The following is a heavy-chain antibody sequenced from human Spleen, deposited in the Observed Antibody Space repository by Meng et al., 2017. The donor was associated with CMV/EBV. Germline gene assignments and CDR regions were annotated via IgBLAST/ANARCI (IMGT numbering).Heavy chain of an antibody. CDR3: SSGYYQSPNS. Sequence: LSWAASGFIFSNFWMHWVRQVPGKGLVWVSRISTDGSSTTYADSVKGRFTISRDNAKNTPYLQMNSLRGEDTAVYYCSSGYYQSPNSWGQGTLVTVSS. D-gene: IGHD3-22*01. J-gene: IGHJ5*02. CDR2: ISTDGSST. V-gene: IGHV3-74*01. CDR1: GFIFSNFW.